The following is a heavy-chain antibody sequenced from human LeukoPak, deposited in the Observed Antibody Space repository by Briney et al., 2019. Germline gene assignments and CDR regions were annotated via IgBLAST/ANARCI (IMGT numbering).Heavy chain of an antibody. CDR2: IYYSGST. Sequence: SETLSLTCTVSGGSISSYYWSWIRQPPGKGLEWNGYIYYSGSTNYNPSLKSRVTISVDTSKNQFSLKLSSVTAADTAVYYCARQPLGYCSSTSCYTGSFDYWGQGTLVTVSS. V-gene: IGHV4-59*08. D-gene: IGHD2-2*02. CDR3: ARQPLGYCSSTSCYTGSFDY. J-gene: IGHJ4*02. CDR1: GGSISSYY.